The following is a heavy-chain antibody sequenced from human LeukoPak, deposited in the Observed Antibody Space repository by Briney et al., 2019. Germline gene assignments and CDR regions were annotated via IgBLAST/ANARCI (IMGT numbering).Heavy chain of an antibody. V-gene: IGHV1-18*01. CDR2: ISAYNGNT. CDR3: ARDLIETYCGGDCHPTLFDY. J-gene: IGHJ4*02. Sequence: ASVKVSCKASGYTFTSYGISWVQQAPGQGLEWMGWISAYNGNTNYAQKLQGRVTMTTDTSTSTAYMELRSLRSDDTAVYYCARDLIETYCGGDCHPTLFDYWGQGTLVTVSS. CDR1: GYTFTSYG. D-gene: IGHD2-21*02.